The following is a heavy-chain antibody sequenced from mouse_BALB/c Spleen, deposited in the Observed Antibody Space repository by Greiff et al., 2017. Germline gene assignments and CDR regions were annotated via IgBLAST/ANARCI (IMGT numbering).Heavy chain of an antibody. V-gene: IGHV1-5*01. CDR1: GYTFTSYW. Sequence: EVQLQQSGTVLARPGASVKMSCKASGYTFTSYWMHWVKQRPGQGLEWIGAIYPGNSDTSYNQKFKGKAKLTAVTSTSTAYMELSSLTNEDSAVYYCTREGYYGYFFAYWGQGTLVTVSA. D-gene: IGHD1-2*01. J-gene: IGHJ3*01. CDR3: TREGYYGYFFAY. CDR2: IYPGNSDT.